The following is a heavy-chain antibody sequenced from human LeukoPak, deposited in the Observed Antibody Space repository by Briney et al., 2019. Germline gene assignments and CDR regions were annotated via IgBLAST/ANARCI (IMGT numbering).Heavy chain of an antibody. D-gene: IGHD3-16*01. Sequence: ASVKVSCKASGYTLSGYYMHWVRQAPGQGLEWMGWIDPNSGGTDYAQKFQGRVTMTRDTSISTAYMELSRLRSDDTAVYYCARDQGLTDAEYFQHWGQGTLVTVSS. CDR3: ARDQGLTDAEYFQH. J-gene: IGHJ1*01. V-gene: IGHV1-2*02. CDR1: GYTLSGYY. CDR2: IDPNSGGT.